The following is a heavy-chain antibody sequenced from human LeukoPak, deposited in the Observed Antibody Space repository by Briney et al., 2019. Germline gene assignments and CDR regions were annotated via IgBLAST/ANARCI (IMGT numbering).Heavy chain of an antibody. D-gene: IGHD5-18*01. Sequence: SETLSLTCAVYGGSFSGYYWSWIRQPPGKGLEWIGEIDHSGSTNYNPSLKSRVTISVDTSKNQFSLKLSSVTAADTAVYYCARGYSYGQRFDYWGQGTLVTVSS. V-gene: IGHV4-34*01. CDR2: IDHSGST. CDR1: GGSFSGYY. CDR3: ARGYSYGQRFDY. J-gene: IGHJ4*02.